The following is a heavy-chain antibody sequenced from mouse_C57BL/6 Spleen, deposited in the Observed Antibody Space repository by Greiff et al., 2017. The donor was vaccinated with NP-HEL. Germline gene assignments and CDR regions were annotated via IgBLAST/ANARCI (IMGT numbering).Heavy chain of an antibody. J-gene: IGHJ4*01. CDR1: GYTFTSYW. V-gene: IGHV1-55*01. CDR2: IYPGSGST. D-gene: IGHD1-1*01. Sequence: QVQLKQPGAELVKPGASVKMSCKASGYTFTSYWITWVKQRPGQGLEWIGDIYPGSGSTNYNEKFKSKATLTVDTSSSTAYMHLSSLTSEDSAVYYCARDYYGSLYAMDYWGQGTSVTVSS. CDR3: ARDYYGSLYAMDY.